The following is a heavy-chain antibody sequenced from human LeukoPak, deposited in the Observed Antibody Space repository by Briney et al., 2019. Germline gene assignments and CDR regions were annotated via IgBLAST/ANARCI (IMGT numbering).Heavy chain of an antibody. CDR1: AYSFTGYF. D-gene: IGHD3-10*01. V-gene: IGHV1-2*02. CDR2: INANSGDT. CDR3: ARDFSWGVDS. J-gene: IGHJ4*02. Sequence: ASVKVSCKTSAYSFTGYFFHWIRQAPGQGLEWMGWINANSGDTNYAQQFQGRLTMTRDRSISTVYMELSRLRTDDTAVYYCARDFSWGVDSSGQGTLVTVSS.